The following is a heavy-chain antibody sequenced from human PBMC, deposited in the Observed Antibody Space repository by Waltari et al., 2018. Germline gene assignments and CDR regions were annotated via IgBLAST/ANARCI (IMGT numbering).Heavy chain of an antibody. CDR3: ARGGRLRRAGGY. J-gene: IGHJ4*02. CDR2: INHSGST. D-gene: IGHD1-26*01. V-gene: IGHV4-34*01. Sequence: QVQLQQWGAGLLKPSETLSPTCAAHAGSFSGYYWSWIRQPPGKGLEWIGEINHSGSTNYNPSLKSRVTISVDTSKNQFSLKLSSVTAADTAVYYCARGGRLRRAGGYWGQGTLVTVSS. CDR1: AGSFSGYY.